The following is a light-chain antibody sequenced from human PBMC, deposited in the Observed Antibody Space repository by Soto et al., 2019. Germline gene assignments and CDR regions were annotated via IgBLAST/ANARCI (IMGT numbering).Light chain of an antibody. V-gene: IGLV2-11*01. CDR1: SSDVGGYNY. CDR2: DVS. CDR3: CSYAGSYSVV. Sequence: QSALTQPRSLSGSPGQSVTISCTGPSSDVGGYNYVSWYQQHPGKAPKLMIYDVSKRPSGVPDRFSGSKSGNTASLTISGIQAEDEADYYCCSYAGSYSVVFGGGNQLTVL. J-gene: IGLJ2*01.